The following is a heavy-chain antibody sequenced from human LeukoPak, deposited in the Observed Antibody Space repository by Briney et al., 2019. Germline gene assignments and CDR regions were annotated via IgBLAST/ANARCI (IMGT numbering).Heavy chain of an antibody. D-gene: IGHD3-22*01. CDR3: AKGSYYDSSGSFYFDY. CDR1: GFTFSSYA. Sequence: GGSLRLSCAAFGFTFSSYAMSWVRQAPGKGLEWVSGISGSGDNTYYADSVKGRFTISRDNSKNTLYVQVNSLGTEDTAAYYCAKGSYYDSSGSFYFDYWGQGTLVTVSS. CDR2: ISGSGDNT. J-gene: IGHJ4*02. V-gene: IGHV3-23*01.